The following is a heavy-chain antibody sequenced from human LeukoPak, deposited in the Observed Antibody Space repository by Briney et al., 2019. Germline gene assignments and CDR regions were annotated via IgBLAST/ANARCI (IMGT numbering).Heavy chain of an antibody. CDR2: ISSSGSTI. CDR3: ARNDDYDYVWGSYRLNYFDY. CDR1: GFTFSSYE. D-gene: IGHD3-16*02. J-gene: IGHJ4*02. Sequence: GGSPRLSCAASGFTFSSYEMNWVRQAPGKGLEWVSYISSSGSTIYYADSVNGRFTISRDNAKNSLYLKMKSLRAEDTAVYYFARNDDYDYVWGSYRLNYFDYWGQGTLVTVSS. V-gene: IGHV3-48*03.